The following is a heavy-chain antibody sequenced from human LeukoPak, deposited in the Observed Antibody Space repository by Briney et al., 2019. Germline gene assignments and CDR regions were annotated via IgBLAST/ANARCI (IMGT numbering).Heavy chain of an antibody. CDR2: INQGGSVQ. V-gene: IGHV3-7*01. CDR1: GFTFRSYW. J-gene: IGHJ4*02. CDR3: ARVEYSGWNLEY. Sequence: GGSLRLSCAASGFTFRSYWMSWLRQAPGKGLEWVANINQGGSVQYYMDSVKGRFTISRDDAKNSLYVQMNSLRDEDTAVYYCARVEYSGWNLEYWGQGTLVTVSS. D-gene: IGHD5-12*01.